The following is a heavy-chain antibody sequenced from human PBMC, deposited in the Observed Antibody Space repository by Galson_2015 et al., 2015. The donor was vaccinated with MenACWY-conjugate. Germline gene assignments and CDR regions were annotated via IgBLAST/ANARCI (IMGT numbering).Heavy chain of an antibody. J-gene: IGHJ5*02. CDR3: AKAPGNPTKLASWFDP. D-gene: IGHD6-13*01. CDR1: RFTFNSYA. V-gene: IGHV3-23*01. CDR2: ISGSGGST. Sequence: SLRLSCAASRFTFNSYAMSWVRQAPGKGLEWVSGISGSGGSTYYADSVKGRFTISRDNSKNTLYLQMNSLRAEDTAVYYCAKAPGNPTKLASWFDPWGRGTLVTVSS.